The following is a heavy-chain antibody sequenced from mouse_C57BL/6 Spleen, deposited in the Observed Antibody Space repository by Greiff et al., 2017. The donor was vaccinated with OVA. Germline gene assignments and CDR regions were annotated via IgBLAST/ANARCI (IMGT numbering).Heavy chain of an antibody. CDR3: ARDHGYYDYWFAY. D-gene: IGHD2-4*01. CDR1: GYSITSGYY. CDR2: ISYDGSN. Sequence: EVQLVESGPGLVKPSQSLSLTCSVTGYSITSGYYWNWIRQFPGNKLEWMGYISYDGSNNYNPSLKNRISITRDTSKNQFFLKLNSVTTEDTATYYCARDHGYYDYWFAYWGQGTLVTVSA. V-gene: IGHV3-6*01. J-gene: IGHJ3*01.